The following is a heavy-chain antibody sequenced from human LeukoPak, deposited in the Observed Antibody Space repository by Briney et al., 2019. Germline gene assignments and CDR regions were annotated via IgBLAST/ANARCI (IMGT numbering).Heavy chain of an antibody. CDR1: GGSFSGYY. D-gene: IGHD3-22*01. CDR2: IDHSGST. Sequence: SETLSLTCAVCGGSFSGYYWSWIRQPPGKGLEWIGEIDHSGSTKYNPSLKSRVTISVDTSKNQFSLKLSSVTAADTAVYYCARGAIVVVITSYYFDYWGQGTLVTVSS. CDR3: ARGAIVVVITSYYFDY. J-gene: IGHJ4*02. V-gene: IGHV4-34*01.